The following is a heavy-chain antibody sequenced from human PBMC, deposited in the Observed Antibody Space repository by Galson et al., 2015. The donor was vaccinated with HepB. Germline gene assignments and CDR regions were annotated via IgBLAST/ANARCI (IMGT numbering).Heavy chain of an antibody. D-gene: IGHD6-19*01. CDR3: ASAPVAGQSS. Sequence: SLRLSCAASGFTFSSYAMHWVRQAPGKGLEWVAVISYDGSNKYYADSVKGRFTISRDNSKNTLYLQMNSLRAEDTAVYYCASAPVAGQSSWGQGTLVTVSS. V-gene: IGHV3-30-3*01. CDR1: GFTFSSYA. CDR2: ISYDGSNK. J-gene: IGHJ4*02.